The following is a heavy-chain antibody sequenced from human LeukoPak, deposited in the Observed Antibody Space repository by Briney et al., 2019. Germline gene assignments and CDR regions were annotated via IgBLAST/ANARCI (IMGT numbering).Heavy chain of an antibody. CDR3: ARDFDCSSTSCHHNWFDP. CDR2: INPNSGGT. J-gene: IGHJ5*02. V-gene: IGHV1-2*02. Sequence: ASVKVSCKASGYTFTGYYMHWVRQAPGQGLEWMGWINPNSGGTNYAQKFQGRVTMTRDTSISTAYMELSRLRSDDTAVYYCARDFDCSSTSCHHNWFDPWGQGTLVTVSS. CDR1: GYTFTGYY. D-gene: IGHD2-2*01.